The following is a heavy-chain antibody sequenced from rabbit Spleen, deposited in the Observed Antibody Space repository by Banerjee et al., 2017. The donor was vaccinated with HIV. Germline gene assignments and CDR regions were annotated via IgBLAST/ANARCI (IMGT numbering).Heavy chain of an antibody. CDR1: GFSFSDRDV. CDR2: INTATGKA. D-gene: IGHD6-1*01. J-gene: IGHJ4*01. Sequence: QEELEESGGGLVKPEGSLTLTCKASGFSFSDRDVMCWVRQAPGKGLEWIACINTATGKAVYASWAKGRFTISKTSSTTVTLQMTSLTVADTATYFCAKGPAGGYNDYGYVYFNLWGPGTLVTVS. CDR3: AKGPAGGYNDYGYVYFNL. V-gene: IGHV1S45*01.